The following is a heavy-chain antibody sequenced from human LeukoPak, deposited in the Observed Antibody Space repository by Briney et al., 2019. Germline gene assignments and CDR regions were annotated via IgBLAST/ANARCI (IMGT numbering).Heavy chain of an antibody. CDR3: AREGYSGYDYNLPFDY. D-gene: IGHD5-12*01. J-gene: IGHJ4*02. V-gene: IGHV1-46*01. Sequence: ASVKVSCKASGYTFTSYYMHWVRQAPGQGLEWMGIINPSGGSTSYAQKFQGRVTMTRDTSTSTAYMELRSLRSDDTAVYYCAREGYSGYDYNLPFDYWGQGTLVTVSS. CDR1: GYTFTSYY. CDR2: INPSGGST.